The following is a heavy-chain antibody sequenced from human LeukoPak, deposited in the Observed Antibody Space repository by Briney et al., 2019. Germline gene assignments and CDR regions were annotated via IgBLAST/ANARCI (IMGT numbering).Heavy chain of an antibody. Sequence: SGGSLRLSCAASGFTFSSYWMSWVRQAPGKGLEWVANIKQDGSEKYYVDSVKGRFTISRDNAKNSLHLQMNSLRAEDTAVYYCARDSFVDQQLGFYYYYYGMDVWGQGTTVTVSS. V-gene: IGHV3-7*05. CDR1: GFTFSSYW. J-gene: IGHJ6*02. CDR2: IKQDGSEK. D-gene: IGHD6-13*01. CDR3: ARDSFVDQQLGFYYYYYGMDV.